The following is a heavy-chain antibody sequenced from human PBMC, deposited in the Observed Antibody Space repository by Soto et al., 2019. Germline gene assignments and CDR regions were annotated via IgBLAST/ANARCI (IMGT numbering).Heavy chain of an antibody. Sequence: SETLSLTCTVSGGSIISSSYYWGWVRQPPGKGLEWIGSIYYSGSTNYNPSLKSRVTISVDTSKNQFSLKLSSVTAADTAVYYCAGRYAGNFDYWGQGTLVTVS. CDR3: AGRYAGNFDY. J-gene: IGHJ4*02. CDR1: GGSIISSSYY. D-gene: IGHD2-8*01. V-gene: IGHV4-39*07. CDR2: IYYSGST.